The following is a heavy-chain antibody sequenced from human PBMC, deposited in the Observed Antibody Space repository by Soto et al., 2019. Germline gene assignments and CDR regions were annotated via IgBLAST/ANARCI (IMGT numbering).Heavy chain of an antibody. CDR1: GDSVSTNSAT. V-gene: IGHV6-1*01. CDR2: TYYRSTWNN. Sequence: QVQLQQSGPGLVKPSQTLSLTCAISGDSVSTNSATWDWIRQSPSRGLEWLGRTYYRSTWNNDYAASVKGRLTRNPDTSNNQLSLQLNSVTADDTAVYYCARLIGNSWLDSWGQGTLVTVSS. CDR3: ARLIGNSWLDS. J-gene: IGHJ5*01. D-gene: IGHD2-8*01.